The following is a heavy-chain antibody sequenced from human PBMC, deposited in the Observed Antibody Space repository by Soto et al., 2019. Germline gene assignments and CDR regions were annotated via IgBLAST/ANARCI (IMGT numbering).Heavy chain of an antibody. Sequence: GESLKISCKGSGYSFTSYWVGWVRQMPGKGLEWMGIIYPDDSDTRYSPSFQGHVTISADNSISTAYLQLSSLRASDSATYYCARRDMLTGYVYFDYWGQGTQVTVSS. CDR2: IYPDDSDT. CDR1: GYSFTSYW. CDR3: ARRDMLTGYVYFDY. J-gene: IGHJ4*02. D-gene: IGHD3-9*01. V-gene: IGHV5-51*01.